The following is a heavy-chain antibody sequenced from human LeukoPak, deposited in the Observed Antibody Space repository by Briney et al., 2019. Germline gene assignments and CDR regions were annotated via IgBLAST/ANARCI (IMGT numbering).Heavy chain of an antibody. J-gene: IGHJ4*02. Sequence: PGGSLRLSCAASGFTSSNAWMRWAGAAQGKGVEWVGRIKSKTDGGTTDYAAPVKGRFTISRDDSKNTLYLQMNSLKTEDTAVYYCTTLGGWFDYWGQGTLVTVSS. V-gene: IGHV3-15*01. D-gene: IGHD6-19*01. CDR1: GFTSSNAW. CDR2: IKSKTDGGTT. CDR3: TTLGGWFDY.